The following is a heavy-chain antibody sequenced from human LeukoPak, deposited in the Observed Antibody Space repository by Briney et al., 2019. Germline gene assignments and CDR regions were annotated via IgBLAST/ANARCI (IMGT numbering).Heavy chain of an antibody. CDR2: INSDRSST. CDR3: ARASPMDTAMAL. V-gene: IGHV3-74*01. J-gene: IGHJ4*02. Sequence: PGGSLRLSCAASGFTFSSYWMHWVRQAPGKGLVWVSRINSDRSSTSYADSVKGRFTISRDNAKNTLYLQMNSLRAEDTAVYYCARASPMDTAMALWGQGTLVTVSS. D-gene: IGHD5-18*01. CDR1: GFTFSSYW.